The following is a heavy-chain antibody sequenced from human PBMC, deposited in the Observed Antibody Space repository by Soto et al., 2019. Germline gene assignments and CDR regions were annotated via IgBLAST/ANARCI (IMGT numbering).Heavy chain of an antibody. D-gene: IGHD3-10*01. CDR3: ERERYYGSGRMSDWFAP. J-gene: IGHJ5*02. CDR1: GFSFSSYS. V-gene: IGHV3-21*06. CDR2: ISSSSNYI. Sequence: EVQLVESGGGLVKPGGSLRLSCAASGFSFSSYSMNWVRQAPGKGLEWVSSISSSSNYINYADSVRGRFTISRDNAKNSLSLQMNSLRAEDTGVYYCERERYYGSGRMSDWFAPWGRGALVTVSS.